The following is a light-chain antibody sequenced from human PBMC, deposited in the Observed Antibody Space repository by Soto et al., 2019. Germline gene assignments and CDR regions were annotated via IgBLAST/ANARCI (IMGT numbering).Light chain of an antibody. CDR2: DAS. Sequence: DTQMTQSPSTLSASVGDRVTITCRASQSISSWLAWYQQKPGRAPKLLIYDASSLESGVPSRFSGSGSGTEFTLTISSLQPDDCATYYCQQYNSYPWTFGQGTKV. V-gene: IGKV1-5*01. CDR1: QSISSW. J-gene: IGKJ1*01. CDR3: QQYNSYPWT.